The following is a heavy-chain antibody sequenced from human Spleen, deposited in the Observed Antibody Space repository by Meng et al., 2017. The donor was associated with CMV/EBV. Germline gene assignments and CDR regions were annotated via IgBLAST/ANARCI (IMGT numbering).Heavy chain of an antibody. V-gene: IGHV3-74*03. J-gene: IGHJ6*02. CDR3: ARDMDRIVVPAALPTQRVGMDV. Sequence: GGSLRLSCAASGFTFSSYWMHWVRQAPGKGLVWVSRVSSDGSDTAYADSVKGRFTISRDNAKNSLYLQMNSLRAEDTAVYYCARDMDRIVVPAALPTQRVGMDVWGQGTTVTVSS. D-gene: IGHD2-2*01. CDR1: GFTFSSYW. CDR2: VSSDGSDT.